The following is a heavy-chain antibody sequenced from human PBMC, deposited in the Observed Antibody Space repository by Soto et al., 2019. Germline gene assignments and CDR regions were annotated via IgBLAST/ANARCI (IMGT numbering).Heavy chain of an antibody. CDR1: GYSFTSYG. CDR2: ISAYNGDT. CDR3: ATSRTANWFDP. J-gene: IGHJ5*02. Sequence: QVQLVESGAEVKKPGASVKVSCKASGYSFTSYGISWVRQAPEQGLEWMGWISAYNGDTNYAQKIQGRVTMTTDTSTSTAYMELRSLRSDDTAVYYCATSRTANWFDPWGQGTLVTVSS. V-gene: IGHV1-18*01. D-gene: IGHD2-2*01.